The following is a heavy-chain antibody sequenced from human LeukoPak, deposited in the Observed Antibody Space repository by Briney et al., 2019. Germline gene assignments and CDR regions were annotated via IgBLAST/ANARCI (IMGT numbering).Heavy chain of an antibody. J-gene: IGHJ4*02. CDR2: INPNSGGT. Sequence: ASVKVSCKASGFTFTGYYIYWVRQAPGQGLEWMGWINPNSGGTNYALKFQGRVTMTRDTPISTTYMELSRLRSDDTAVYYGARGPRYGSGNYYNNYWGQGTLVTVSS. D-gene: IGHD3-10*01. V-gene: IGHV1-2*02. CDR1: GFTFTGYY. CDR3: ARGPRYGSGNYYNNY.